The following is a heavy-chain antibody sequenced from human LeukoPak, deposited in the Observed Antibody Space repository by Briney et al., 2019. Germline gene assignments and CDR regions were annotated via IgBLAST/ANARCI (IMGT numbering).Heavy chain of an antibody. CDR2: ISGSGGST. D-gene: IGHD4-17*01. J-gene: IGHJ4*02. V-gene: IGHV3-23*01. CDR1: GFTFSSYA. Sequence: GGSLRLSCAASGFTFSSYATSWVRQAPGKGLEWVSAISGSGGSTYYADSVKGRFTISRDNSKNTLYLQMNSLRAEDTAVYYCAKADYGDYFGYWGQGTLVTVSS. CDR3: AKADYGDYFGY.